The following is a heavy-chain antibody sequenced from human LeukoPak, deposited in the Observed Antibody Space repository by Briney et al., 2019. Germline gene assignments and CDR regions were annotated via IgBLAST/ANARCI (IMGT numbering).Heavy chain of an antibody. CDR3: AKDSPLTGFGSGRSTNCFDR. J-gene: IGHJ5*02. Sequence: GGSLRLSCAASGFTFSSYAMSWVRQAPGKGLEWVSTITGSARSTYYADSVKGRFTISRDNSKNTLYLQISGLTAEDTAVYYCAKDSPLTGFGSGRSTNCFDRWGQGNLVTVFS. V-gene: IGHV3-23*01. CDR1: GFTFSSYA. CDR2: ITGSARST. D-gene: IGHD6-19*01.